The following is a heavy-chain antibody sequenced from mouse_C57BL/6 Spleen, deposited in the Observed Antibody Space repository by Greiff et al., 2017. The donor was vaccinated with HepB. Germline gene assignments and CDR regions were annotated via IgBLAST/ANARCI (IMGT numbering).Heavy chain of an antibody. Sequence: QAQLQQPGAELVKPGASVKMSCKASGYTFTSYWITWVKQGPGQGLEWIGDIYPGSGSTNYNEKFKSKATLTVDTSSSTAYMQLSSLTSEDSAVYYCAREGYGSRAMDYWGQGTSVTVSS. D-gene: IGHD1-1*01. J-gene: IGHJ4*01. CDR2: IYPGSGST. CDR1: GYTFTSYW. V-gene: IGHV1-55*01. CDR3: AREGYGSRAMDY.